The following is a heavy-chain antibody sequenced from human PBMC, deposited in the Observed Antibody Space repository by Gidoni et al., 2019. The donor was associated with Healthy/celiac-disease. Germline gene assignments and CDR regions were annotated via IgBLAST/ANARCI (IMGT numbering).Heavy chain of an antibody. D-gene: IGHD6-19*01. J-gene: IGHJ4*02. CDR2: ISAYNVNT. CDR3: AREVVYSSGWYPFDY. Sequence: QVQLVQSGTEVKKTGASVKVSCKASGYTCTSYGISWVRQAPGQGLEWMGWISAYNVNTNSAQTLQGRVTMTTDTSTSTAYMELRSLRSDDTAVYYCAREVVYSSGWYPFDYWGQGTLVTVSS. CDR1: GYTCTSYG. V-gene: IGHV1-18*01.